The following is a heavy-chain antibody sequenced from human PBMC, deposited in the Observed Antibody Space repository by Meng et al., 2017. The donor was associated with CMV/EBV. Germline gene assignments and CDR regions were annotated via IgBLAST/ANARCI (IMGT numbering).Heavy chain of an antibody. D-gene: IGHD2/OR15-2a*01. Sequence: VPGLVQPSHTPSLTCNVSGRSISSSDYYWSWIRQPPGKGLEWIGYIYYSGSTYYNPSLKSRGTISVDTSKNQFSLKLSSVTAADTAVYYCARTGEYPTFDYWGQGTLVTVSS. CDR1: GRSISSSDYY. V-gene: IGHV4-30-4*08. CDR2: IYYSGST. CDR3: ARTGEYPTFDY. J-gene: IGHJ4*02.